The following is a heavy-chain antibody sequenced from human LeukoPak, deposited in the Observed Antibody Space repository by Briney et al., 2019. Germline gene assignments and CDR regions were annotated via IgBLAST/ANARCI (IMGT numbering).Heavy chain of an antibody. CDR2: MNPNSGNT. V-gene: IGHV1-8*01. D-gene: IGHD3-10*01. J-gene: IGHJ6*03. Sequence: ASVKVSCKASVYTFTSYDINWVRQATGQGLEWMGWMNPNSGNTGYAQKFQGRVTMTRNTSISTAYMELSSLRSEDTAVYYCARGPSAYYGSGYPGDYYMDVWGKGTTVTVSS. CDR1: VYTFTSYD. CDR3: ARGPSAYYGSGYPGDYYMDV.